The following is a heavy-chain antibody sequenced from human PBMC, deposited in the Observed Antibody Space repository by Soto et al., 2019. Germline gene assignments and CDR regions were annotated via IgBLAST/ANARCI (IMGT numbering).Heavy chain of an antibody. CDR3: AKIRVTWYDFCSGYP. CDR1: GFTVSSYA. J-gene: IGHJ4*02. CDR2: ISGDGSST. Sequence: EVQLLESGGGLVQPGGSLRLSCAASGFTVSSYAMSWVRQAPGKGLEWVSVISGDGSSTHYADSVKGRFAISRDNSKNPLYLQMNILRAEDTAVYYCAKIRVTWYDFCSGYPWGQGTLVTVSS. V-gene: IGHV3-23*01. D-gene: IGHD3-3*01.